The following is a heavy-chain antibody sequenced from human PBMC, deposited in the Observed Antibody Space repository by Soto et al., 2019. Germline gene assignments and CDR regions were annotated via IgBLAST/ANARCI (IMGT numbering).Heavy chain of an antibody. D-gene: IGHD3-10*01. CDR1: GGSISSGDYY. Sequence: QVQLQESGPGLVKPSQTLSLTCTVSGGSISSGDYYWSWIRQPPGKGLEWIGYIYYRRSTYYNPSLKSRVTISVDTSKNQFSLKLSSVTAADTAVYYCARDRRRNYYYDYWGQGTLVTVSS. V-gene: IGHV4-30-4*01. CDR3: ARDRRRNYYYDY. CDR2: IYYRRST. J-gene: IGHJ4*02.